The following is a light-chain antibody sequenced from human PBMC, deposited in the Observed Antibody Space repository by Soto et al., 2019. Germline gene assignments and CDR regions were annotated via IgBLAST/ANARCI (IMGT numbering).Light chain of an antibody. CDR1: QSVRXSD. CDR2: GAF. CDR3: QHCGNSRYT. J-gene: IGKJ2*01. V-gene: IGKV3-20*01. Sequence: EVVLTQSPXTLSLSPGXRATXSCXASQSVRXSDVTWYQHQPGQAPRLLIYGAFNRATDIPDRFSGSGSGTDFTLTISRLEAEDFAVYYCQHCGNSRYTFGQGTRLEIK.